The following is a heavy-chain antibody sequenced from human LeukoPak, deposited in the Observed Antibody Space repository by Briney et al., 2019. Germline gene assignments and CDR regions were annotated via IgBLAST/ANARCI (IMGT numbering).Heavy chain of an antibody. J-gene: IGHJ5*02. CDR1: GFTFDDYA. CDR3: AKDKHYDILTGYSSGWFDP. CDR2: ISWNSGSI. D-gene: IGHD3-9*01. V-gene: IGHV3-9*01. Sequence: GGSLRLSCAASGFTFDDYAMHWVRQAPGKGLEWVSGISWNSGSIGYADSVKGRFTISRDNAKNSLYLQMNSLRAEDTALYYCAKDKHYDILTGYSSGWFDPWGQGTLVTVSS.